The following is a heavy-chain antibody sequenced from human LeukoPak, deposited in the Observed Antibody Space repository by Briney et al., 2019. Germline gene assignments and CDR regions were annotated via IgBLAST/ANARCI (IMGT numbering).Heavy chain of an antibody. Sequence: PSETLSLTCTVSGGSISSYYWSWIRQPPGKGLEWIGYIYYSGSTNYNPSLKSRVTISVDTSKNQFSLKLSSVTAADTAVYYCARHTSSGWKAQFDYWGRGTLVTVSS. CDR1: GGSISSYY. CDR2: IYYSGST. J-gene: IGHJ4*02. V-gene: IGHV4-59*08. D-gene: IGHD6-19*01. CDR3: ARHTSSGWKAQFDY.